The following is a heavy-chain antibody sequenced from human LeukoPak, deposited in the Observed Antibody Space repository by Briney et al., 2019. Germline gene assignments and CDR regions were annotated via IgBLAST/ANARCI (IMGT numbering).Heavy chain of an antibody. V-gene: IGHV3-15*01. CDR2: IRRKAYGGTT. J-gene: IGHJ4*02. CDR1: GFTFSSYS. CDR3: TTDLRWEFFMYDY. D-gene: IGHD1-26*01. Sequence: GGSLRLSCAASGFTFSSYSMNWVRQAPGKGLEWVGFIRRKAYGGTTDYAAPVKGRFIISRDDSKNTLFLQVNSLKTEDTAVYYCTTDLRWEFFMYDYWGQGTLVTVSS.